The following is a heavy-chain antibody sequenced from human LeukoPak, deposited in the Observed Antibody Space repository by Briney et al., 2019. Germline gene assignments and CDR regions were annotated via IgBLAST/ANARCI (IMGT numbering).Heavy chain of an antibody. V-gene: IGHV3-48*03. Sequence: GESLKISCAASGFTFRSYEMNWVRQAPGKGLEWVSYISSSDSTSHYADSVKGRFTISRDNAKNSLYLQMNSLRVEDMGVYYCARETRGHYYDSSGPDHWGQGTLVTVSS. CDR2: ISSSDSTS. CDR1: GFTFRSYE. D-gene: IGHD3-22*01. CDR3: ARETRGHYYDSSGPDH. J-gene: IGHJ5*02.